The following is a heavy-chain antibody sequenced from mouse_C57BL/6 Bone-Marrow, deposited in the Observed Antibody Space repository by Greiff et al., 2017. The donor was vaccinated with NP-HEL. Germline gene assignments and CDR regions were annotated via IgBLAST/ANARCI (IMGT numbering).Heavy chain of an antibody. J-gene: IGHJ2*01. CDR2: IDPENGDT. Sequence: EVKLMESGAELVRPGASVKLSCTASGFNIKDDYMHWVKQRPEQGLEWIGWIDPENGDTEYASKFQGKATITADTSSNTAYLQLSSLTSEDTAVYYCTTFRSYPYYWGQGTTLTVSS. D-gene: IGHD5-1-1*01. CDR3: TTFRSYPYY. CDR1: GFNIKDDY. V-gene: IGHV14-4*01.